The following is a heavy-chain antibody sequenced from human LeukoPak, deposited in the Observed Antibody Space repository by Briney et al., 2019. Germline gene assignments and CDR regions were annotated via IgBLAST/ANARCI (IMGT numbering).Heavy chain of an antibody. V-gene: IGHV4-39*01. Sequence: KPSXXXXXTCSVVGGSLTSSNQYWGGIRQPPGKGLEWIWRIYYSGMTYYNPSLKSQTNISVDTSKDQFSLKLSSVTAADTAVYYCARPDQRGYSYDYSAFDIWGQGTMVTVSS. D-gene: IGHD5-18*01. CDR3: ARPDQRGYSYDYSAFDI. J-gene: IGHJ3*02. CDR2: IYYSGMT. CDR1: GGSLTSSNQY.